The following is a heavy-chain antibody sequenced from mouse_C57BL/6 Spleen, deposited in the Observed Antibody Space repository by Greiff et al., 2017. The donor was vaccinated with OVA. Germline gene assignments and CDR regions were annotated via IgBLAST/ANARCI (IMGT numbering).Heavy chain of an antibody. CDR2: IYPGSGST. D-gene: IGHD4-1*01. Sequence: VQLQQPGAELVKPGASVKMSCKASGYTFTSYWITWVKQRPGQGLEWIGDIYPGSGSTNSNEKFKSKATLTVDKSSSTAYMQLSSLTSEDSAVYYCARSGREACFAYWGQGTLVTVSA. CDR3: ARSGREACFAY. J-gene: IGHJ3*01. CDR1: GYTFTSYW. V-gene: IGHV1-55*01.